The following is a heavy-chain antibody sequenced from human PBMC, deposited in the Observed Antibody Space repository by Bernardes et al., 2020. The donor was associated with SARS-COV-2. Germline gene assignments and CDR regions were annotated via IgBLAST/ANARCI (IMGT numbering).Heavy chain of an antibody. Sequence: GESLKISCEASGYNFPTYWIDWVRQVPGQGLEWMGIIHPGESYTRYSPSFRVQVTISADKSINTVYLQWTSLGASDTAIYYCARSLGHCADANCPPLAYWGQGTPVTVSS. CDR2: IHPGESYT. D-gene: IGHD2-8*01. CDR1: GYNFPTYW. V-gene: IGHV5-51*01. CDR3: ARSLGHCADANCPPLAY. J-gene: IGHJ4*02.